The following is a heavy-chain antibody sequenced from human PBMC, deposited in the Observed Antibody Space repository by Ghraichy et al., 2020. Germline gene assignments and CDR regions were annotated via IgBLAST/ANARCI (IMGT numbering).Heavy chain of an antibody. D-gene: IGHD6-19*01. CDR2: ISRSTRYI. CDR3: SRGGGAGTPVLYHMDV. CDR1: GLMFRPNT. J-gene: IGHJ6*04. V-gene: IGHV3-21*01. Sequence: GGSLRLSCVASGLMFRPNTMNWVRQAPGKGLEWVSSISRSTRYIYYADSVKGRFTISRDNAQNSLYLQMNSLRAEDTAVYYCSRGGGAGTPVLYHMDVWGIGTTLTVSS.